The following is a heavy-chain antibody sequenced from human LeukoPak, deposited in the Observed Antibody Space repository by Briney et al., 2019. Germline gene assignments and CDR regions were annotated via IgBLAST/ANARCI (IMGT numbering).Heavy chain of an antibody. CDR2: ISFSGVNT. V-gene: IGHV3-23*01. CDR3: AKGGYDYAEYVDY. D-gene: IGHD3-16*01. J-gene: IGHJ4*02. Sequence: GGSLRLSCAGSGFSFGSYSMSWVRQAPGKGLEWVSRISFSGVNTYYADSVRGRFTISRDKSKNTLFLQMNSLRAEDTAVYYCAKGGYDYAEYVDYWGQGTLVTVSS. CDR1: GFSFGSYS.